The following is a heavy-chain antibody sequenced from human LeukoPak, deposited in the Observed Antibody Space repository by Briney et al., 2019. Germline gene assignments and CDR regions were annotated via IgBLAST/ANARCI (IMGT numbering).Heavy chain of an antibody. J-gene: IGHJ4*02. CDR1: GFSLSNNW. CDR2: DTTDGSRT. Sequence: GGSLRLSCVASGFSLSNNWMHWVCQAPGKGLVWIAFDTTDGSRTAYADSVKGRFTISRDNAKNTLYLQMNGLRDEDTAVYYCVRDQDSGPDYWGQGTLVTVSS. CDR3: VRDQDSGPDY. D-gene: IGHD2-15*01. V-gene: IGHV3-74*01.